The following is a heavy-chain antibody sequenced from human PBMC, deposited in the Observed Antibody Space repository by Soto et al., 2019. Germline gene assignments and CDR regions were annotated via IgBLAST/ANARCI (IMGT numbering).Heavy chain of an antibody. CDR1: GGSISSFD. Sequence: SETLSLTCTVSGGSISSFDWNWIRQSPGKGLEWIGYISYSGSTNYNPSLKSRVTISVDTSKNQFSLKLSSVTAADTAVYYCARQDTSGYAFDYWGRGTLVTVSS. J-gene: IGHJ4*02. CDR2: ISYSGST. V-gene: IGHV4-59*08. CDR3: ARQDTSGYAFDY. D-gene: IGHD3-22*01.